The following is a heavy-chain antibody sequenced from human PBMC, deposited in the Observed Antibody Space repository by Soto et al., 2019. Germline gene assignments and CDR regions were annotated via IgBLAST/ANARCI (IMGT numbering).Heavy chain of an antibody. D-gene: IGHD3-10*01. Sequence: ASVKVSCKASGYTFTGYYMHWVRQAPGQGLEWMGWINPNSGGTNYAQKFQGWVTMTRDTSISTAYMELSRLRSDDTAVYYCARDPIIWTGDSFDIWGQGTMVTVSS. CDR1: GYTFTGYY. J-gene: IGHJ3*02. V-gene: IGHV1-2*04. CDR2: INPNSGGT. CDR3: ARDPIIWTGDSFDI.